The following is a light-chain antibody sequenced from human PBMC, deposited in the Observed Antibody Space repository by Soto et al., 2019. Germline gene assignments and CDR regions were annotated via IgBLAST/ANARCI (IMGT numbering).Light chain of an antibody. J-gene: IGKJ3*01. Sequence: EIVLTQSPATLSLSSGERATLSCTASQSVTSSCLAWYQRKPGQAPRLLIHTTSTRATDIPDRFSGSGSGTDFTLTISRLQPEDFAVYYCQQCGGSPLFSFGPGTRVDI. CDR2: TTS. CDR3: QQCGGSPLFS. V-gene: IGKV3-20*01. CDR1: QSVTSSC.